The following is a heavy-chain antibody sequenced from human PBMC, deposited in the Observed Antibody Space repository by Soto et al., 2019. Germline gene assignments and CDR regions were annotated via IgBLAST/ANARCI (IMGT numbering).Heavy chain of an antibody. CDR1: GFTFSNAW. J-gene: IGHJ2*01. Sequence: GGSLRLFCAASGFTFSNAWMSWVRQAPGKGLEWVGRIKSKTDGGTTDYAAPVKGRFTISRDDSKNTLYLQMNSLKTEDTAVYYCTTAEYSSGWNNYWYFDLWGRGTLVTVSS. V-gene: IGHV3-15*01. CDR2: IKSKTDGGTT. CDR3: TTAEYSSGWNNYWYFDL. D-gene: IGHD6-19*01.